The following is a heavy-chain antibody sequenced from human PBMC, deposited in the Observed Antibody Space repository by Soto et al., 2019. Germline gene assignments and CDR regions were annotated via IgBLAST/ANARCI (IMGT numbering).Heavy chain of an antibody. CDR3: ARQIYDSDTGPNFQYYFDS. CDR1: GYSFAGYW. Sequence: GESLKISCKGSGYSFAGYWITWVRQKPGKGLEWMGRIDPSDSQTYYSPSFRGHVTISATKSITTVFLQWSSLRASNTAMYYCARQIYDSDTGPNFQYYFDSWGQGTPVTVSS. J-gene: IGHJ4*02. V-gene: IGHV5-10-1*01. D-gene: IGHD3-22*01. CDR2: IDPSDSQT.